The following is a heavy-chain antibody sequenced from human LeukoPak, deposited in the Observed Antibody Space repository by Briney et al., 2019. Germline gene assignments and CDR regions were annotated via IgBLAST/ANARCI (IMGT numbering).Heavy chain of an antibody. CDR3: AREGAYYYDSSGYPGPDAFDI. CDR1: GFTFSSYA. D-gene: IGHD3-22*01. V-gene: IGHV3-23*01. Sequence: GGSLRLSCAASGFTFSSYAMSWVRQAPGKELEWVSAISGSAGSTYYADSVKGRFTISRDNSKNTLYLQMNSLRAEDTAVYYCAREGAYYYDSSGYPGPDAFDIWGQGTMVTVSS. CDR2: ISGSAGST. J-gene: IGHJ3*02.